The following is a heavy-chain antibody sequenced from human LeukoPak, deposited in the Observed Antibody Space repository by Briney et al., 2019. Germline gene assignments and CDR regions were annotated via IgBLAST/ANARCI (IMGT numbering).Heavy chain of an antibody. D-gene: IGHD2-15*01. CDR2: ISSSSSYI. V-gene: IGHV3-21*01. Sequence: PGGTLRLSCAASGFTFSSYSMNWVRQAPGKGLEWVSSISSSSSYIYYAVSVKGRFTISRDNAKNSLYLQMNSLRAEDTAVYYCASHRIGYYFDYRGQGEPFTVSS. CDR1: GFTFSSYS. J-gene: IGHJ4*02. CDR3: ASHRIGYYFDY.